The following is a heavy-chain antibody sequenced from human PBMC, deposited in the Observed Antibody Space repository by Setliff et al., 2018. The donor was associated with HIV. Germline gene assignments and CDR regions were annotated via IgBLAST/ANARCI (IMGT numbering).Heavy chain of an antibody. V-gene: IGHV4-34*01. Sequence: SEALSLTCAVYGGSFSSYYWNWIRQTPGKGLEWIGEINDSGSANYNPSLKSRVTISVDTSKNQFSLKLSSVTAADTAVYYCARGCSGYYEDYWGQGTLVTVSS. CDR2: INDSGSA. CDR1: GGSFSSYY. J-gene: IGHJ4*02. D-gene: IGHD3-22*01. CDR3: ARGCSGYYEDY.